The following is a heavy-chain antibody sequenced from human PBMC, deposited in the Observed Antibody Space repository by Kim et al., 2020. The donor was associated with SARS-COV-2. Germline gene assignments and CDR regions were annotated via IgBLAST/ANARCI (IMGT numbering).Heavy chain of an antibody. J-gene: IGHJ6*02. CDR3: ARRVDDILTGPGLIPPYGMDV. CDR1: GGTFSSYA. Sequence: SVKVSCKASGGTFSSYAISWVRQAPGQGLEWMGGIIPIFGTANYAQKFQDRVTITADESTSTAYMELSSLRSEDTAVYYCARRVDDILTGPGLIPPYGMDVWGQGTTVTVSS. CDR2: IIPIFGTA. D-gene: IGHD3-9*01. V-gene: IGHV1-69*13.